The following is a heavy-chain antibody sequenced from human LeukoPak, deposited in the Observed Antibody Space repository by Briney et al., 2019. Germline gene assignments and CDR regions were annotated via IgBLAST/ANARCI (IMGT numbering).Heavy chain of an antibody. CDR1: GGSISSYY. Sequence: TSETLSLTCTVSGGSISSYYWSWIRQPAGKGLEWIGRIYTSGSTNYNPSLKSRVTMSVDTSKNQFSLKLSSVTAADTAVYYCARVNSSWYDISFDPWGQGTLVTVSS. CDR3: ARVNSSWYDISFDP. V-gene: IGHV4-4*07. J-gene: IGHJ5*02. CDR2: IYTSGST. D-gene: IGHD6-13*01.